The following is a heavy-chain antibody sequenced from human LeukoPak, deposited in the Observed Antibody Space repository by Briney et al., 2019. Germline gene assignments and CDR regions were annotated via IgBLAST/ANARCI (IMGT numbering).Heavy chain of an antibody. CDR1: GGSFSGYY. V-gene: IGHV4-34*01. D-gene: IGHD3-10*01. CDR3: ATDYYGSGSDDY. CDR2: ISHSGST. Sequence: SETLSLTCAVYGGSFSGYYWSWIRQPPGKGLEWIGEISHSGSTNYNPSLKSRVTISVDTSKNQFSLKLSSVTAANTAVYYCATDYYGSGSDDYWGQGTLVTVSS. J-gene: IGHJ4*02.